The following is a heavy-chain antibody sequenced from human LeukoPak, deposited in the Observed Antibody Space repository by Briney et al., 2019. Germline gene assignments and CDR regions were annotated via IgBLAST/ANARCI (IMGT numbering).Heavy chain of an antibody. D-gene: IGHD1-7*01. Sequence: PGGSLRLSCAASGFTFSGYYMHWVRQAPGQGLEWVALISYNGSSTYYADSLKGRFTISRDTSKNTLYMQLNSLGSEDTAVFYCSRDLQTWNYGYSPYYWGQGTLVTVSS. J-gene: IGHJ4*02. CDR3: SRDLQTWNYGYSPYY. CDR2: ISYNGSST. CDR1: GFTFSGYY. V-gene: IGHV3-30*01.